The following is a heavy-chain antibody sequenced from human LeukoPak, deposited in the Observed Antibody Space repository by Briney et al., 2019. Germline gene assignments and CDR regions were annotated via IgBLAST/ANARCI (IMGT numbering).Heavy chain of an antibody. CDR3: ASPNSMAGTHYFHY. CDR1: GFTFTTFP. CDR2: ISYDGTDK. D-gene: IGHD6-19*01. Sequence: GGSLRLSCAASGFTFTTFPMHWVRQPPGKGLEWVAVISYDGTDKYYADSVKDRFTISRDNSKSTLYLQMDSLRAEDTAVYYCASPNSMAGTHYFHYWGQGTLVTVSS. V-gene: IGHV3-30*04. J-gene: IGHJ4*02.